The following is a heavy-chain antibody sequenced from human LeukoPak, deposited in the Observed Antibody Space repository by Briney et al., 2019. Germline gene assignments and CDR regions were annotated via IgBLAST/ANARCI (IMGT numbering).Heavy chain of an antibody. Sequence: PGGSLRLSCAASGFTFSSYAMSWVRQAPGKGLEWVSSISTTSSYIYYADSLKGRFTISRDNAKNSLYLQMNNLRAEDTAVYYCAGILWFGESDYWGQGTLVTVSS. CDR1: GFTFSSYA. J-gene: IGHJ4*02. D-gene: IGHD3-10*01. CDR2: ISTTSSYI. V-gene: IGHV3-21*01. CDR3: AGILWFGESDY.